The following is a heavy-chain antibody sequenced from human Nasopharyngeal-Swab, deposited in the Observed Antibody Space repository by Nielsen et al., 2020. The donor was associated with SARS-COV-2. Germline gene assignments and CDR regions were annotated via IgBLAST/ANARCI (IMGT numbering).Heavy chain of an antibody. CDR2: MSNSGSTI. V-gene: IGHV3-11*04. D-gene: IGHD1-14*01. Sequence: GESLKISCVASGLTFSDYYMSWIRQAPGKGLEWVSYMSNSGSTIYYADSVKGRFTISRDNAKSSLYLQMNSLRAEDTAVYYCATGEPNYYYYYGMDVWGQGTTVTVSS. CDR3: ATGEPNYYYYYGMDV. CDR1: GLTFSDYY. J-gene: IGHJ6*02.